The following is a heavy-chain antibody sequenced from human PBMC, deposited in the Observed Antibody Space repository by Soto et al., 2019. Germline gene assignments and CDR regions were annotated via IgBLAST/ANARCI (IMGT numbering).Heavy chain of an antibody. D-gene: IGHD1-26*01. Sequence: EVQLVESGGGLVQPGGSLRLSCSASGFTVSDNYMSWVRQAPGKGLEWVSLTYSGGSTYYADSVKGRFTISRDNSRXTLYLQMNSLRAEDTAVYYCARDCPTTWCPRGIDYWGQGTLVTVSS. J-gene: IGHJ4*02. CDR3: ARDCPTTWCPRGIDY. CDR2: TYSGGST. CDR1: GFTVSDNY. V-gene: IGHV3-66*01.